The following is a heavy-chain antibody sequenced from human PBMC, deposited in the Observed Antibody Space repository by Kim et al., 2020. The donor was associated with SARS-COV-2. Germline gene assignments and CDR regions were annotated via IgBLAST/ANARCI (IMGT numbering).Heavy chain of an antibody. V-gene: IGHV7-4-1*02. CDR2: INTNTGNP. J-gene: IGHJ4*02. D-gene: IGHD5-18*01. Sequence: ASVKVSCKASGYTFTSYAMNWVRQAPGQGLEWMGWINTNTGNPTYAQGFTGRFVFSLDTSVSTAYLQISSLKAEDTAVYYCARAAGELWLLLARGHKMNYFDYWGQGTLVTVSS. CDR3: ARAAGELWLLLARGHKMNYFDY. CDR1: GYTFTSYA.